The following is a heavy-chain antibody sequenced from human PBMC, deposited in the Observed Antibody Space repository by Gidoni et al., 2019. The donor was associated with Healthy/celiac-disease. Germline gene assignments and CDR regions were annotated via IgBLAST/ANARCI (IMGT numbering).Heavy chain of an antibody. CDR2: IYTSGST. CDR3: ARDEWL. V-gene: IGHV4-61*02. J-gene: IGHJ4*02. D-gene: IGHD6-19*01. Sequence: QVQLQESGPGLVKPSQTLSLTCTVSGGSISSGSYYWRWIRQPAGKGLEWIGRIYTSGSTNYNPSLKSRVTISVDTSKNQFSLKLSSVTAADTAVYYCARDEWLWGQGTLVTVSS. CDR1: GGSISSGSYY.